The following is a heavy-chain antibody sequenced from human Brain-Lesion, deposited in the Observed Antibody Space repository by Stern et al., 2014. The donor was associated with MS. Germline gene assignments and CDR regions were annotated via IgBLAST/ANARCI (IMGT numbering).Heavy chain of an antibody. D-gene: IGHD4-17*01. CDR3: AEGGSYGFVY. CDR1: GNTFTNRY. CDR2: ITPFTGNT. V-gene: IGHV1-45*02. J-gene: IGHJ4*02. Sequence: QLVESGAEVKKTGSSVKVYCQASGNTFTNRYLHWVRQAPGQALEWMGWITPFTGNTNYAQNFQDRVTITMDRSMSTAYMDLSSLRSDDTAIYFCAEGGSYGFVYWGQGTLVTVSS.